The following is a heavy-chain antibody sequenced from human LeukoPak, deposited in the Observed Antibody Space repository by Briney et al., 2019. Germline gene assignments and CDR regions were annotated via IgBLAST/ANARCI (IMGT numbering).Heavy chain of an antibody. V-gene: IGHV1-69*02. CDR3: ARGGYDSSGYRDY. J-gene: IGHJ4*02. CDR1: GGTFSSYT. D-gene: IGHD3-22*01. CDR2: IIPILGIA. Sequence: SVKVSCKASGGTFSSYTISWVRQAPGQGLEWMGRIIPILGIANYAQEFQGRVTITADKSTSTAYMELSSLRSEDTAVYYCARGGYDSSGYRDYWGQGTLVTVSS.